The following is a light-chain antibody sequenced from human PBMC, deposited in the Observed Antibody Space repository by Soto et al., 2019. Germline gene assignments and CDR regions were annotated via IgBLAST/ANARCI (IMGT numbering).Light chain of an antibody. CDR3: VQGTHWPWT. CDR1: QGLVYSDGNTF. Sequence: DVVMTQSPLSLSVTLGQPASISCRSSQGLVYSDGNTFLNWFHQRPGQSPRRLIYQVSNRDSGVPARFSGSGSGTDYPLTISGVEAEDVGIYSCVQGTHWPWTFGQGTKVEIK. J-gene: IGKJ1*01. V-gene: IGKV2-30*01. CDR2: QVS.